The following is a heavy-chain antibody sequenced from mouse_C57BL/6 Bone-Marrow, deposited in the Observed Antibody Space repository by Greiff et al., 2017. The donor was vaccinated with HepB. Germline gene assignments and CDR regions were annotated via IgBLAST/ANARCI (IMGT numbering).Heavy chain of an antibody. CDR1: GYTFTSYW. CDR2: IYPGSGST. V-gene: IGHV1-55*01. D-gene: IGHD1-1*01. CDR3: AWVTTVVEAYFDV. J-gene: IGHJ1*03. Sequence: QVQLQQPGAELVKPGASVKMSCKASGYTFTSYWITWVKQRPGQGLEWIGDIYPGSGSTNYNEKFKSKATLTVDTSSSTAYMRLSSLTSEDSAVYYCAWVTTVVEAYFDVWGTGTTVTVSS.